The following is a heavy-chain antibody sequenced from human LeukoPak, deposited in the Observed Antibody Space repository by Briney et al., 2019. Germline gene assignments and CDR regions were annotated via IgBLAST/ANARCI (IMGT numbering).Heavy chain of an antibody. CDR2: ISSSSSYI. V-gene: IGHV3-21*01. Sequence: GGSLRLSCAASGFTFSSYSMNWVRQAPGKGLEWVSSISSSSSYIYYADSVKGRFTISRDNAKNSLYLQMNSLRAEDTAVYYCAREGGIAAAGTTQYFDYWGQGTLVTVSS. CDR1: GFTFSSYS. CDR3: AREGGIAAAGTTQYFDY. J-gene: IGHJ4*02. D-gene: IGHD6-13*01.